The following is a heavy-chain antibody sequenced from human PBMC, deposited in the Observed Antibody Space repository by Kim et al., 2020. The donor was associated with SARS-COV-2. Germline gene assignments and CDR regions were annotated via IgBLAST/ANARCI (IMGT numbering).Heavy chain of an antibody. CDR1: GGSISSYY. Sequence: SETLSLTCTVSGGSISSYYWSWIRQPPGKGLEWIGYIYSSGSTNYNLSLKSRVTISVDTSKNQFSLKLSSVTAADTAVYYCARDFAIYDSSGFRPGDYYYYYGVDVWGQGTTVTVSS. J-gene: IGHJ6*02. V-gene: IGHV4-59*13. CDR2: IYSSGST. D-gene: IGHD3-22*01. CDR3: ARDFAIYDSSGFRPGDYYYYYGVDV.